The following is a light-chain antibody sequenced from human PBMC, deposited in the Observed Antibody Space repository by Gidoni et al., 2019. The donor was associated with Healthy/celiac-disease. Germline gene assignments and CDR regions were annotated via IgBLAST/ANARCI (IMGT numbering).Light chain of an antibody. J-gene: IGKJ5*01. CDR2: DAS. CDR1: QSVSSY. CDR3: QQRSNWPPLT. V-gene: IGKV3-11*01. Sequence: EIVLTQSPATLSLSPGERATLSCRASQSVSSYLAWYQQKPGQAPRLLIYDASHRATAIPARLSGSGSGTAFTPTISSREPEDVAVEYCQQRSNWPPLTFGQGTRLEIK.